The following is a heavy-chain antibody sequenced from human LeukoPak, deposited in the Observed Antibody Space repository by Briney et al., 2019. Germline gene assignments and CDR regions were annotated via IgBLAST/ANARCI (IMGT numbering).Heavy chain of an antibody. Sequence: SETLSLTCTVSGYSISSGYYWGWIRQPPGKGLERIGIIYYSGSTYSNPSLRSRVTISVDTSKNQFSLKLSSVTAADTAVYYCASFYCSGGSCYQYYYYYYMDVWGKGTTVTISS. CDR2: IYYSGST. CDR3: ASFYCSGGSCYQYYYYYYMDV. CDR1: GYSISSGYY. V-gene: IGHV4-38-2*02. J-gene: IGHJ6*03. D-gene: IGHD2-15*01.